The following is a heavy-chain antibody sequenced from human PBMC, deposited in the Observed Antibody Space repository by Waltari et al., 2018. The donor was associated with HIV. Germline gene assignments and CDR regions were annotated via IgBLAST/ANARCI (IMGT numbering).Heavy chain of an antibody. D-gene: IGHD3-22*01. V-gene: IGHV3-23*01. CDR2: ISGSGGST. Sequence: EVQLLESGGGLVQPGGSLRLSCAASGFTFSSYAMSWVRQAPGKGLGWVSAISGSGGSTYYADSVKGRFTISRDNSKNTLYLQMNSLRAEDTAVYYCAKVYRAIVVNRWLDYWGQGTLVTVSS. CDR1: GFTFSSYA. J-gene: IGHJ4*02. CDR3: AKVYRAIVVNRWLDY.